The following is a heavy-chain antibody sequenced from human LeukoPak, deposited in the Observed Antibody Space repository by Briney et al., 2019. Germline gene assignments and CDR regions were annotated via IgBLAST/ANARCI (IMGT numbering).Heavy chain of an antibody. D-gene: IGHD2-8*01. Sequence: GRSLRLSCAASGFTFSSYAMHWVRQAPGKGLEWVAVISYDGSNKYYADSVKGRFTISRDNSKNTLYLHMNSLRAEDTAVYYCARDRSYGDGMDVWGQGTTVTVSS. J-gene: IGHJ6*02. CDR1: GFTFSSYA. V-gene: IGHV3-30*04. CDR2: ISYDGSNK. CDR3: ARDRSYGDGMDV.